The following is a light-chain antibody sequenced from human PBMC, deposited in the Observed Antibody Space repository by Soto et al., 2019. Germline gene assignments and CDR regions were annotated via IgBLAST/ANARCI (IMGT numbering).Light chain of an antibody. CDR2: GAS. Sequence: EIVLTQSPGTLSLSPRERATLSCRASQSVSNAYLAWYQHKVGQSPRLLIYGASNRAPGIPDRFSGSGSGTDFTLTISRLKPEDFAVYYCQQYAASPRTFGQGTQVEVK. J-gene: IGKJ1*01. CDR3: QQYAASPRT. V-gene: IGKV3-20*01. CDR1: QSVSNAY.